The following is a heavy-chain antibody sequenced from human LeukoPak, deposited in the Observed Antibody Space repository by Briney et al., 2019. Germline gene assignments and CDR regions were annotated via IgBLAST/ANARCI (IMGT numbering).Heavy chain of an antibody. Sequence: SETLSLTCTVSGGSISSSSYYWGWIHQPPGKGLEWIGSIYHSGSTYYNPSLKSRVTISVDTSKNQFSLKLSSVTAADTAVYYCARETRYSYDSSGYYSGNNCFDPWGRGTLVTVSS. CDR3: ARETRYSYDSSGYYSGNNCFDP. D-gene: IGHD3-22*01. CDR2: IYHSGST. V-gene: IGHV4-39*07. J-gene: IGHJ5*02. CDR1: GGSISSSSYY.